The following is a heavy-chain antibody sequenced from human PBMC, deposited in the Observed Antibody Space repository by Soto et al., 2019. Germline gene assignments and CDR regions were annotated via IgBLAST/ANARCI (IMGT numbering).Heavy chain of an antibody. CDR2: IYYSGTT. J-gene: IGHJ3*01. Sequence: QVQLQESGPGLVKPSETLSLTCTVSGGSISNYYWSWIRQSPGKGLEWIGYIYYSGTTNYNPSLKSRVSISVDTSKDQVSLNLSSVTAADTAVYYCARHSNDWGGAYDVWGQGTMVTVSS. CDR1: GGSISNYY. V-gene: IGHV4-59*08. D-gene: IGHD3-9*01. CDR3: ARHSNDWGGAYDV.